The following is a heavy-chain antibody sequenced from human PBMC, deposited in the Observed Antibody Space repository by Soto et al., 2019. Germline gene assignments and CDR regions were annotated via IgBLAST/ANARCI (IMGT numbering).Heavy chain of an antibody. D-gene: IGHD6-6*01. CDR1: GYTFTSYC. CDR3: ARTDRSSPAPNGYYYGMNV. V-gene: IGHV1-18*04. CDR2: LSAHNGNT. Sequence: ASVKVSCKASGYTFTSYCSSWALQAPGEGLEWMGRLSAHNGNTTYAQKPQARVTMTTDTSTSTAYLELLRLRSDDTAVYYCARTDRSSPAPNGYYYGMNVWRRGPTGTVSS. J-gene: IGHJ6*02.